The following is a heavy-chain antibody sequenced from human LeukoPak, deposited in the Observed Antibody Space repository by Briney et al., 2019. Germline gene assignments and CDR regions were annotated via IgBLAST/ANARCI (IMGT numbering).Heavy chain of an antibody. CDR3: ARSKKDTVILTPFDY. Sequence: SETLSLTCTVSGGSISSSSYYWGWIRQPPGKGLEWIGSIYYSGTTYYNPSLKSRVTISVDTSKNQFSLKLSSVTAADTAVYYCARSKKDTVILTPFDYWGQGTLVTVSS. D-gene: IGHD5-18*01. V-gene: IGHV4-39*07. J-gene: IGHJ4*02. CDR1: GGSISSSSYY. CDR2: IYYSGTT.